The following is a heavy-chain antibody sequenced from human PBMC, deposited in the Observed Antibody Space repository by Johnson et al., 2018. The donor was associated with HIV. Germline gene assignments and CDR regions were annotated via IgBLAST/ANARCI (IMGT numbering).Heavy chain of an antibody. D-gene: IGHD2-15*01. Sequence: QVQLVESEGGVVQPGGSLKLSCAASGFTFSNYGMHWVRQAPGKGLEWVAFIRYDGSNRIYADSVKGRFTISRDNSKNTVYLQMSSLRADDTAVYYCAKGQVARGPLDIWGQGTMVTVSS. CDR2: IRYDGSNR. V-gene: IGHV3-30*02. J-gene: IGHJ3*02. CDR3: AKGQVARGPLDI. CDR1: GFTFSNYG.